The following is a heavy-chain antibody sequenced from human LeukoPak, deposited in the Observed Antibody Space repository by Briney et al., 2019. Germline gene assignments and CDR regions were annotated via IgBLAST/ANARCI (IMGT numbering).Heavy chain of an antibody. CDR2: ISYDGSNK. CDR1: GFTFSSYA. Sequence: PGGSLRLSCAASGFTFSSYAMHWVRQAPGKGLEWVVVISYDGSNKYYADSVKGRFIISRDNSKNTLYLQMNSLRAEDTAVYYCARAPLSPYHYDPQRPKGYFDYWGQGTLVTVSS. J-gene: IGHJ4*02. D-gene: IGHD3-22*01. V-gene: IGHV3-30-3*01. CDR3: ARAPLSPYHYDPQRPKGYFDY.